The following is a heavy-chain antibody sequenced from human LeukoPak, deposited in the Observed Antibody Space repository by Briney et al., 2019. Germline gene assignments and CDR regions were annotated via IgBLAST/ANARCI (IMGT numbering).Heavy chain of an antibody. V-gene: IGHV4-59*12. J-gene: IGHJ4*02. D-gene: IGHD3-16*01. CDR2: IYYSGST. Sequence: PSETLSLTCTVSGGSISSYYWSWIRQPPGKGLEWIGYIYYSGSTNYNPSLKSRVTISVDTSKNQFSLKLSSVTAADTAVYYCARGGSRALDYWGQGTLVTVSS. CDR1: GGSISSYY. CDR3: ARGGSRALDY.